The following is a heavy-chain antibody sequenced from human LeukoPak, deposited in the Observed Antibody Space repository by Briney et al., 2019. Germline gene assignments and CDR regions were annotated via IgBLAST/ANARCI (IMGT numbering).Heavy chain of an antibody. CDR3: ARHGGVAAFDY. CDR2: IFFAGNT. J-gene: IGHJ4*02. CDR1: GVSMSSYF. D-gene: IGHD6-19*01. V-gene: IGHV4-59*08. Sequence: SETLSLMCTVSGVSMSSYFGSWIRLPPGGAVQWFGYIFFAGNTNYNPSLRSRVTISIDTSKHQFSLQLSSVTAADTAVYYCARHGGVAAFDYWGQRTLVTVSS.